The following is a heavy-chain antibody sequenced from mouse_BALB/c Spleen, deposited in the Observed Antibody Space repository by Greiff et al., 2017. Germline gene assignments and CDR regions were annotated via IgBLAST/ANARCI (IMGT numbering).Heavy chain of an antibody. Sequence: QVQLKESGAELARPGASVKMSCKASGYTFTSYTMHWVKQRPGQGLEWIGYINPSSGYTNYNQKFKDKATLTADKSSSTAYMQLSSLTSEDSAVYYCARRHGYDRYFDVWGAGTTVTVSS. CDR2: INPSSGYT. CDR1: GYTFTSYT. D-gene: IGHD2-2*01. CDR3: ARRHGYDRYFDV. J-gene: IGHJ1*01. V-gene: IGHV1-4*01.